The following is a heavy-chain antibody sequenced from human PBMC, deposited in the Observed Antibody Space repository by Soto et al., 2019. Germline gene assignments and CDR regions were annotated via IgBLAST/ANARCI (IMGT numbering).Heavy chain of an antibody. CDR1: GGTFNTYA. V-gene: IGHV1-69*01. D-gene: IGHD3-16*02. CDR3: TRSIGSGGVIGGFDY. CDR2: IIPMFDTP. Sequence: QVPLVQSETEVKKPGSAVKVSCKASGGTFNTYAMNWVRQAPGQGLEWMGGIIPMFDTPRYAQKFQGRVTITVDESTTTAYMELSSLRSDDTAVYYCTRSIGSGGVIGGFDYWGQGTLVTVSS. J-gene: IGHJ4*02.